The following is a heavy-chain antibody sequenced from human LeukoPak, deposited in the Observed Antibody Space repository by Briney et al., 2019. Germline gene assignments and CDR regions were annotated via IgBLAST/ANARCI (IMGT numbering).Heavy chain of an antibody. CDR1: GGSISSYY. Sequence: SETLSLTCTVSGGSISSYYWSWIRQPPGKGLEWIGYIYYSGSTYYNPSLKSRVTISVDTSKNQFSLKLSSVTAADTAVYYCARSDKYWGQGTLVTVSS. CDR2: IYYSGST. V-gene: IGHV4-59*08. J-gene: IGHJ4*02. CDR3: ARSDKY. D-gene: IGHD2-21*01.